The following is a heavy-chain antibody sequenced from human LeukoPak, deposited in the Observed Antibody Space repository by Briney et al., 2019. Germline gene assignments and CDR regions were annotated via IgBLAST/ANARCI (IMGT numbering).Heavy chain of an antibody. CDR1: GFTSYTYD. Sequence: GGSLRLSCATSGFTSYTYDINWVRQAPGKGLEWVSAISGDGDSRYYADSVKGRFTIIRDNSKNTVYLQMHSLRAEDTAIYYCAKVPTTVTNSYFDYWGQGTLVTVSS. D-gene: IGHD4-17*01. CDR3: AKVPTTVTNSYFDY. V-gene: IGHV3-23*01. CDR2: ISGDGDSR. J-gene: IGHJ4*02.